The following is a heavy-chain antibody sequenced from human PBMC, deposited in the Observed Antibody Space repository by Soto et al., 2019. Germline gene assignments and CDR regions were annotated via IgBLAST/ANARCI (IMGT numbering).Heavy chain of an antibody. CDR2: MNPNSANT. J-gene: IGHJ5*02. V-gene: IGHV1-8*01. Sequence: QAQLVQSGAEVKEPGASVKVSCKASGYTFTNYDISWVRQATGQGLEWMGWMNPNSANTGYAQKFQGRVSMTRDTSINTAYMELSSLRSEATAIYYCARMATSGTLNWFDPWGQGTLVTVSS. CDR3: ARMATSGTLNWFDP. CDR1: GYTFTNYD. D-gene: IGHD1-26*01.